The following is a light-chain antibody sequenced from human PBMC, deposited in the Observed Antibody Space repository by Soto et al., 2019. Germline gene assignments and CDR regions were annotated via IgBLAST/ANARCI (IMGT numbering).Light chain of an antibody. V-gene: IGKV3-11*01. J-gene: IGKJ5*01. CDR1: QSVSSY. Sequence: VLTQSPATLSLSPGERATLSCRASQSVSSYLAWYQQKPGQAPRLLIYDTSNRATGVPARFSGSGSGTDFTLTISSLEPEDCAIYYCQQRQYWPPITFGQGTRLDIK. CDR3: QQRQYWPPIT. CDR2: DTS.